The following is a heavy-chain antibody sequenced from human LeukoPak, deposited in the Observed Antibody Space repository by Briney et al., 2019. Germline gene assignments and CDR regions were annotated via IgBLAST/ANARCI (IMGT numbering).Heavy chain of an antibody. CDR1: GYTFTSYG. Sequence: ASVKVSCKASGYTFTSYGISWVRQAPGQGLEWMGWISAYNGNTNYARKLRGRVTMTTDTSTSTAYMELRSLRSDDTAVYYCASGGVVRTDYYYYYMDVWGKGTTVTVSS. CDR2: ISAYNGNT. V-gene: IGHV1-18*01. J-gene: IGHJ6*03. D-gene: IGHD3-3*01. CDR3: ASGGVVRTDYYYYYMDV.